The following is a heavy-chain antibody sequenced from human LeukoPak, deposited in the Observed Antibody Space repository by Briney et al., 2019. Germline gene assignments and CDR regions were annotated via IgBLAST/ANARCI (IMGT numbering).Heavy chain of an antibody. CDR2: IYHSGST. CDR1: GGSISSSSYY. J-gene: IGHJ4*02. D-gene: IGHD4-23*01. Sequence: SETLSLTCTVSGGSISSSSYYWSWIRQPPGKGLEWIGYIYHSGSTDYNPSLKSRVTISVDTSKSQFSLKLTSVTAADTAVYYCATLTTVVTAYYFDYWGQGTLGTVSS. CDR3: ATLTTVVTAYYFDY. V-gene: IGHV4-61*05.